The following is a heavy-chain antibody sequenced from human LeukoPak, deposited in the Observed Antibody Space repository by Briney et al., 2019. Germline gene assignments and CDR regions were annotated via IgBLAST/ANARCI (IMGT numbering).Heavy chain of an antibody. CDR2: IYSGGSA. V-gene: IGHV3-66*01. CDR3: AKMSNYYNSLGYYAFDI. D-gene: IGHD3-22*01. CDR1: GFIVSRKY. Sequence: PGGSLRLSCAASGFIVSRKYMSWVRQAPGKGLEWVSVIYSGGSADYADPVKGRFTISRDNSKNTLHLQMKSLRAEDTAVYYCAKMSNYYNSLGYYAFDIWGQGTMVTVSS. J-gene: IGHJ3*02.